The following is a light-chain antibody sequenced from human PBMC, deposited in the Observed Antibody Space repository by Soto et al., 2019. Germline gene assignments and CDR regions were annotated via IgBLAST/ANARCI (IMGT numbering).Light chain of an antibody. CDR1: SSDVGGYNY. Sequence: QSALTQPASVSGSPGQSITISCTGTSSDVGGYNYVSWYQQHPGKAPKLMIYDVSNWPSGVSDRFSGFKSGNTASLTISGLQAEDEADYYCSSYTSSSTVVFGGGTKLTVL. V-gene: IGLV2-14*01. CDR3: SSYTSSSTVV. J-gene: IGLJ2*01. CDR2: DVS.